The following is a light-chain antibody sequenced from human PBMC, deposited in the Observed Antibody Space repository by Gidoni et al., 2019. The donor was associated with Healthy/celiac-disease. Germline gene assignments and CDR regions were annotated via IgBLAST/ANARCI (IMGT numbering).Light chain of an antibody. Sequence: EIVLTQSPATLSLSPGERATLSCRAGQSVSSYLAWYQQKPGQAPRLLIYEASNRATGIPARCSGSGAGTDFTLTISSLEPEDLAVYYCKQRSNWPPTFGQGTRLEIK. CDR2: EAS. CDR3: KQRSNWPPT. CDR1: QSVSSY. V-gene: IGKV3-11*01. J-gene: IGKJ5*01.